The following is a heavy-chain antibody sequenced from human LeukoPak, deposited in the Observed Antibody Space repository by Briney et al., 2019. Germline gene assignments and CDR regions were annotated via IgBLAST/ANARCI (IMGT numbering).Heavy chain of an antibody. CDR1: GDSVSSGDYY. D-gene: IGHD3-22*01. J-gene: IGHJ3*02. V-gene: IGHV4-61*02. CDR2: ISSSGST. CDR3: ARGPYSYDSSGAFDI. Sequence: SQTLSLTCTVSGDSVSSGDYYWSWIRQPAGKGLEWIGRISSSGSTNYNPSLKSRVTISVDTSKNQFSLKLSSVTAADTAVYFCARGPYSYDSSGAFDIWGQGTMVTVSS.